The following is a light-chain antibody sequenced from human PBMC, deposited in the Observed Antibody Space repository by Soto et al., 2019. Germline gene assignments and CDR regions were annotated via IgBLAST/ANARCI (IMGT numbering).Light chain of an antibody. CDR3: QQRYSTPYT. J-gene: IGKJ2*01. Sequence: DIQMTQSPSSLSASVGDRVIITCRASQNINNFLNWYQQKPGKAPKLLIFAAFSLQSGVPSRFSGSGALTDYTLTISSLQPEDFATYYCQQRYSTPYTFGQGTKLEIK. V-gene: IGKV1-39*01. CDR1: QNINNF. CDR2: AAF.